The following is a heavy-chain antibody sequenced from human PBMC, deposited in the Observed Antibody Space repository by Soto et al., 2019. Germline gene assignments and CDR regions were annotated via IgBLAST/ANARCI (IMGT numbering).Heavy chain of an antibody. CDR1: GGSISSSSYY. Sequence: QLQLQESGPGLVKPSETLSLTCTVSGGSISSSSYYWGWIRQPPGKGLEWIGSIYYSGSTYYNPSLKSRVTISADTSKNQFSLKLSSVTAAGTAVYYCARGGGYSSSWYGYWGQGTLVTVSS. D-gene: IGHD6-13*01. V-gene: IGHV4-39*01. CDR2: IYYSGST. CDR3: ARGGGYSSSWYGY. J-gene: IGHJ4*02.